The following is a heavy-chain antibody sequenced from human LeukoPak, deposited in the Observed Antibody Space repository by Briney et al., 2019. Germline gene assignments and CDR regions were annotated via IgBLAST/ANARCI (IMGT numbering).Heavy chain of an antibody. Sequence: ASVKVSCKASGYTFTGYYMHWVRQAPGQGLEWMGWINPNSGGTNYAQKFQGRVTMTRDTSISTAYMELSRLRSDDTAVYYCARAASLVVVAATGYWGQGTLVTVSS. D-gene: IGHD2-15*01. CDR3: ARAASLVVVAATGY. CDR2: INPNSGGT. CDR1: GYTFTGYY. V-gene: IGHV1-2*02. J-gene: IGHJ4*02.